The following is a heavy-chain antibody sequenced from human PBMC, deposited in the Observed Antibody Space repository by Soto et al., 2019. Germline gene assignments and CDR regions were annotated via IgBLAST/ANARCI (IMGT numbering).Heavy chain of an antibody. CDR2: MNPNSGNT. J-gene: IGHJ5*02. CDR3: AREGYYDFWSGKKNWFDP. CDR1: GYTLTSYD. V-gene: IGHV1-8*01. D-gene: IGHD3-3*01. Sequence: GASVKVSCKASGYTLTSYDINWVRQATGQGLEWMGWMNPNSGNTGYAQKFQGRVTMTRNTSISTAYMELSSLRSEDTAVYYCAREGYYDFWSGKKNWFDPWGQGTLVTVS.